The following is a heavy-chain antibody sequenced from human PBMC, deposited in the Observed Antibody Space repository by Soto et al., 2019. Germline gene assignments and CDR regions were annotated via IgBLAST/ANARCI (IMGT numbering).Heavy chain of an antibody. CDR2: ISAYNGNT. CDR3: ARARGGLTLDYYYGMDV. J-gene: IGHJ6*02. V-gene: IGHV1-18*01. D-gene: IGHD2-8*01. CDR1: GYTFTSYG. Sequence: GASVKVSCKASGYTFTSYGISWVRQAPGQGLEWMGWISAYNGNTNYAQKLQDRVTMTTDTSTSTAYMELRSLRSDDTAVYYCARARGGLTLDYYYGMDVWGQGTTVTVSS.